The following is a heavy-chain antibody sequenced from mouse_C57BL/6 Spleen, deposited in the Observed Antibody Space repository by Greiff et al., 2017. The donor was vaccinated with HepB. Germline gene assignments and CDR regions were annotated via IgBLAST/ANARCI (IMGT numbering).Heavy chain of an antibody. CDR3: TFTRFDY. D-gene: IGHD1-1*01. V-gene: IGHV14-4*01. CDR1: GFNIKDDY. J-gene: IGHJ2*01. CDR2: IDPENGDT. Sequence: EVKLQESGAELVRPGASVKLSCTASGFNIKDDYMHWVKQRPEQGLEWIGWIDPENGDTEYASKFQGKATITADTSSNTAYLQLSSLTSEDTAVYYCTFTRFDYWGQGTTLTVSS.